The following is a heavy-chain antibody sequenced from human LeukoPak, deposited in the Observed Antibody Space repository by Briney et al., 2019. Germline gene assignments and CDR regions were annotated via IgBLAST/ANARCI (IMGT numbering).Heavy chain of an antibody. CDR1: GGSFTTYC. V-gene: IGHV4-59*12. CDR3: ARGQGGNYYLNYFDY. J-gene: IGHJ4*02. Sequence: SETLSLTCTVTGGSFTTYCWSWIRQPPGKGLEWIGHFYYSGSTNYNPSLRSRVTISVDTSRNQFSLRLTSVTAADTAVYYCARGQGGNYYLNYFDYWGQGALVTVSS. D-gene: IGHD1-26*01. CDR2: FYYSGST.